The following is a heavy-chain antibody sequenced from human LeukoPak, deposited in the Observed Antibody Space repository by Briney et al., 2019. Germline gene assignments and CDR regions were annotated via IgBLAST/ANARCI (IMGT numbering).Heavy chain of an antibody. CDR3: ARYPSYYYDSSGYS. J-gene: IGHJ5*02. CDR1: GGSISSYY. CDR2: IYTSGST. V-gene: IGHV4-4*07. D-gene: IGHD3-22*01. Sequence: SETLSLTCTVSGGSISSYYWSWIRQPAGKGLEWIGRIYTSGSTNYNPSLKSRVTMSVDTSKNQFSLKLSSVTAADTAVYYCARYPSYYYDSSGYSWSQGTLVTVSS.